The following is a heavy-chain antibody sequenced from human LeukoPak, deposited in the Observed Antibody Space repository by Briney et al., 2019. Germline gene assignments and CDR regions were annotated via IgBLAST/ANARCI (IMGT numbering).Heavy chain of an antibody. D-gene: IGHD4-11*01. Sequence: ASVKVSCKASGYTFSDYYIHWVRQAPGQGLEWMGWISPNSGGTNYAQKFQGRVTMTRDTSISTAYMELSRLTSDDTAVYYCARDAIVRDYSNSDYWGQGTLVTVSS. CDR1: GYTFSDYY. CDR2: ISPNSGGT. J-gene: IGHJ4*02. CDR3: ARDAIVRDYSNSDY. V-gene: IGHV1-2*02.